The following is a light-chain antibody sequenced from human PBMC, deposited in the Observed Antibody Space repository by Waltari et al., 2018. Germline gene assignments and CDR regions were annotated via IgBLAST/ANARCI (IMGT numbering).Light chain of an antibody. J-gene: IGLJ2*01. CDR2: HED. V-gene: IGLV1-36*01. CDR1: SSNIGNNA. CDR3: ATWDDSLSGPV. Sequence: QSVLTQPPSVSEAPRQRVTISCSGSSSNIGNNAVNWDQHLPGRAPRLLLYHEDLLPSGVSDRFSGSGSGTSASLAISGLQSDDEADYYCATWDDSLSGPVFGGGTKLTVL.